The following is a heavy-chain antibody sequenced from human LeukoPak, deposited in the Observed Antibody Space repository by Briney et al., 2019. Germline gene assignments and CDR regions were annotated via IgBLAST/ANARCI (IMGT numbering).Heavy chain of an antibody. D-gene: IGHD6-13*01. CDR3: ARFGSSTWYKGAFDI. CDR2: IVHSGNT. V-gene: IGHV4-34*12. CDR1: GGSFSGYY. J-gene: IGHJ3*02. Sequence: SETLSLTCALYGGSFSGYYWSWIRQPPGKGLEWIREIVHSGNTKYNPSLKSRVTILVDTSKNQFSLNLTSVTAADTAVYYCARFGSSTWYKGAFDIWGQGTMVTVAS.